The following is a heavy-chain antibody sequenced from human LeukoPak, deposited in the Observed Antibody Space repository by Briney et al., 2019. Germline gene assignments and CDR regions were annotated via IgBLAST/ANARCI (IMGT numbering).Heavy chain of an antibody. CDR3: ARVSQFYDSSGYYYYYGMDV. D-gene: IGHD3-22*01. Sequence: SGPALVKPTQTLTPTCTFSGFSLSTSGMCVSWIRQPPGKALEWLALIDWDDDKYYSTSLKTRLTISKDTSKNQVVLTMTNMDPVDTATYYCARVSQFYDSSGYYYYYGMDVWGQGTTVTVSS. J-gene: IGHJ6*02. CDR2: IDWDDDK. CDR1: GFSLSTSGMC. V-gene: IGHV2-70*01.